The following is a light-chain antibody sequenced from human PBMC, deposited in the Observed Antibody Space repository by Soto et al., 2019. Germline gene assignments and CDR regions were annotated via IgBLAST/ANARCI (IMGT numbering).Light chain of an antibody. V-gene: IGLV1-40*01. CDR3: QSYDDSLSVHYV. Sequence: QSVLTQPPSVSGAPGQRVTISRPGSSSNIGSTYDVQWYQQLPGTAPKLLTHGNTDRPSGVPDRFSGSKSGTSASLAITGLQADDEADYYCQSYDDSLSVHYVFGTGTKVTVL. CDR1: SSNIGSTYD. J-gene: IGLJ1*01. CDR2: GNT.